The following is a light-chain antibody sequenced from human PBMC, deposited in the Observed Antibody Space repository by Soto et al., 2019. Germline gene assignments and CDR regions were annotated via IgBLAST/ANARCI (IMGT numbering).Light chain of an antibody. Sequence: DIQMTQSPSYLSTSVGDRVTITCRASQGISNDLAWYQQKPGKVPKLLIYAASTLQSGVPSRFSGSGSGTDFTLTISSLQPEDVATYYCQKYNSAPPWTFGQGTKVEIK. CDR2: AAS. CDR3: QKYNSAPPWT. J-gene: IGKJ1*01. CDR1: QGISND. V-gene: IGKV1-27*01.